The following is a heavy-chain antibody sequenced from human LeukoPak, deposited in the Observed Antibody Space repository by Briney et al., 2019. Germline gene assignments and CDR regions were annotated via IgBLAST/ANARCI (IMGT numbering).Heavy chain of an antibody. D-gene: IGHD2-2*03. CDR3: ARVGYCSSTSCYDAFDI. Sequence: GESLKISCKGSGYSFTSYWIGWVRQMPGKGLEWMGIICPSDSDTRYSPSLQGQVTISADKSISTAYLQWSSLKASDTAMYYCARVGYCSSTSCYDAFDIWGQGTMVTVSS. CDR2: ICPSDSDT. J-gene: IGHJ3*02. CDR1: GYSFTSYW. V-gene: IGHV5-51*01.